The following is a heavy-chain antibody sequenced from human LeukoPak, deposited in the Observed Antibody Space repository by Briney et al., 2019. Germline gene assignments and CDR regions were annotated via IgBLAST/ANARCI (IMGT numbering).Heavy chain of an antibody. J-gene: IGHJ5*02. CDR1: GYSFTSFW. V-gene: IGHV5-51*01. CDR3: ARQAYGSGSYSPP. D-gene: IGHD3-10*01. Sequence: GESLKISCKGSGYSFTSFWIGWVRQMPGKGLEWMGIIHPGDSDTRYSPSFQGQVTISADKSISTAYLQWSSLKASDTAMYYCARQAYGSGSYSPPWGQGTLVTVSS. CDR2: IHPGDSDT.